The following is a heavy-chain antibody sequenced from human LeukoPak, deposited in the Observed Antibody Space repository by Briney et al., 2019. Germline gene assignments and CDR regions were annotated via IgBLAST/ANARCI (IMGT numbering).Heavy chain of an antibody. CDR2: ISYDGSNK. V-gene: IGHV3-30-3*01. CDR1: GFTFSSYA. CDR3: ARGALGMSGRIVDAFDI. J-gene: IGHJ3*02. D-gene: IGHD1-14*01. Sequence: PGGSPRLSCAASGFTFSSYAMHWVRQAPGKGLEWVAVISYDGSNKYYADSVKGRFTISRDNSKNTLYLQMNSLRAEDTAVYYCARGALGMSGRIVDAFDIWGQGTRVTVSS.